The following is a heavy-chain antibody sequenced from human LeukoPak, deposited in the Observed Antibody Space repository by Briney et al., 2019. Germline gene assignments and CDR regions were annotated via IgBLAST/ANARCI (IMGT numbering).Heavy chain of an antibody. CDR3: ARGMGTTTFVDFDY. D-gene: IGHD1-7*01. CDR1: GYTFSGSG. J-gene: IGHJ4*02. Sequence: ASMKASCKASGYTFSGSGISWVRQAPGQGLEWMGWISPYNGNTNYAQNLQGRVTMTTDTSTSTAYMELRSLRSDDTAVYYCARGMGTTTFVDFDYWGQGTLVTVSS. V-gene: IGHV1-18*01. CDR2: ISPYNGNT.